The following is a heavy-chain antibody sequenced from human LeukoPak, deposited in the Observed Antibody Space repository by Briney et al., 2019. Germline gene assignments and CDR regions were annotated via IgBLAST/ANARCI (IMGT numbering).Heavy chain of an antibody. CDR2: IRSKAYGGTT. J-gene: IGHJ4*02. CDR1: GFTFSSYS. CDR3: TRGQGYFFI. V-gene: IGHV3-49*04. D-gene: IGHD2/OR15-2a*01. Sequence: GGSLRLSCAASGFTFSSYSMNWVRQAPGKGLEWVGFIRSKAYGGTTEYAASVKGRFTISRDDSKSIAYLQMNSLKTEDTAVYYCTRGQGYFFIWGQGTLVTVSS.